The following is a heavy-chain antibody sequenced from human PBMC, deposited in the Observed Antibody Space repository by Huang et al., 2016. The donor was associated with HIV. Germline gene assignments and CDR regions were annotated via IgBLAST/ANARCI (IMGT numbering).Heavy chain of an antibody. D-gene: IGHD3-9*01. Sequence: QVQLVQSRAEVKKPGASVKVSCKVSAYTLTELSIHWVRKPPGKGVEWMGGCDPEIGETSYAQKFQGRVTMTEETSTETAFMELSVLRPEDTAVYYCATGFDVFFDFWGQGTLVTVSS. V-gene: IGHV1-24*01. CDR2: CDPEIGET. CDR3: ATGFDVFFDF. CDR1: AYTLTELS. J-gene: IGHJ4*02.